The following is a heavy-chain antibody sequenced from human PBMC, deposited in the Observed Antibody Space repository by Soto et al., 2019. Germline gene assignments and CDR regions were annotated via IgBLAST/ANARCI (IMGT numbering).Heavy chain of an antibody. CDR2: ISSSSSTI. Sequence: EVQLVESGGGLVQPGGSLRLSCAASGFTFSSYSMNWVRQPPGKAQEWVSYISSSSSTIYYADSVKGRFTISRDKATNSVSLQMNILRAEATAVYYCAIDGGYSYGPCAYWGQGTLVTVS. J-gene: IGHJ4*02. D-gene: IGHD5-18*01. CDR3: AIDGGYSYGPCAY. V-gene: IGHV3-48*01. CDR1: GFTFSSYS.